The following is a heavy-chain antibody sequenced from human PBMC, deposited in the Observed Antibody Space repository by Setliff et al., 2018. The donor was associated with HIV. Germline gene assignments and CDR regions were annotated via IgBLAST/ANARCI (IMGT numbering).Heavy chain of an antibody. CDR3: ARESGLQVRGAMYYYMDV. Sequence: SETLSLTCTVSGGSISSGTSYWSWIRQPAGKGLGWIGRIYTSGNTKYNPSLKSRVTISVDTSKNQLSLKLSSVTAADTAVYYCARESGLQVRGAMYYYMDVWGTGTTVTVSS. CDR1: GGSISSGTSY. J-gene: IGHJ6*03. CDR2: IYTSGNT. D-gene: IGHD3-10*01. V-gene: IGHV4-61*02.